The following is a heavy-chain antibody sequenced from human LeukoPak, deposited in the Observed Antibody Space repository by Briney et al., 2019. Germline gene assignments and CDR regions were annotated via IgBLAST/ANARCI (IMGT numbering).Heavy chain of an antibody. Sequence: SQTLSLTCTVSGGSISSGGYYWSWIRQHPGKGLEWIGYIYYSGSTYYNPSLKSRVTISVDTSKNQFSLKLSSVTAADTAVYYCARGHPSNVRGVIRSARYYYYGMDVWGQGTTVTVSS. CDR2: IYYSGST. J-gene: IGHJ6*02. CDR3: ARGHPSNVRGVIRSARYYYYGMDV. V-gene: IGHV4-31*03. CDR1: GGSISSGGYY. D-gene: IGHD3-10*01.